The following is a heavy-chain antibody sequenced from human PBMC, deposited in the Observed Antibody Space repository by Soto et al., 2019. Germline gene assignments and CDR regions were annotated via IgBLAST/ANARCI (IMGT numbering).Heavy chain of an antibody. V-gene: IGHV1-3*01. Sequence: ASVKVSCKASGYTFTSYAMHWVRQAPGQRLEWMGWINAGNGNTKYSQKFQGRVTITRDTSAGTAYMELSSLRSEDTAVYYCARAHYDILTGYSLNWFDPWGQGTLVTVSS. CDR3: ARAHYDILTGYSLNWFDP. CDR2: INAGNGNT. D-gene: IGHD3-9*01. J-gene: IGHJ5*02. CDR1: GYTFTSYA.